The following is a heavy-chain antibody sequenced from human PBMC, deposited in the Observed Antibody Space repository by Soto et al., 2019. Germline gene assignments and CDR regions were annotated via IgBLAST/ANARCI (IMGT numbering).Heavy chain of an antibody. CDR1: GGSITSSSHF. D-gene: IGHD6-25*01. CDR2: IYFTGNT. CDR3: AGQTFTIAAASYGRSNWFDP. Sequence: SETLSLTCTASGGSITSSSHFWGWVRQPPGSGREWIGTIYFTGNTYYTPSLKSRLTMSIDTSKNAFSLRLTSVTAADTAVYYCAGQTFTIAAASYGRSNWFDPWGPGTLVTVSS. V-gene: IGHV4-39*01. J-gene: IGHJ5*02.